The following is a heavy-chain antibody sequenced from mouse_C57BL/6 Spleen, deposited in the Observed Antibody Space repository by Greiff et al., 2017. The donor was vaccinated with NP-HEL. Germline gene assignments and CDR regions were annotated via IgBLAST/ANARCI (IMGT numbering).Heavy chain of an antibody. D-gene: IGHD2-5*01. CDR3: ARHSNYVYYAMDY. V-gene: IGHV14-3*01. CDR1: GFNIKNTY. CDR2: IDPANGNT. Sequence: EVQGVESVAELVRPGASVKLSCTASGFNIKNTYMHWVKQRPEQGLEWIGRIDPANGNTKYAPKFQGKATITADTSSNTAYLQLSSLTSEDTAIYYCARHSNYVYYAMDYWGQGTSVTVSS. J-gene: IGHJ4*01.